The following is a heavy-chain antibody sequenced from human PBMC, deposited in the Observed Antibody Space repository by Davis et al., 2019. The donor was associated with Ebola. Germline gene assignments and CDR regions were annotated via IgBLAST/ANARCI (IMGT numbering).Heavy chain of an antibody. Sequence: ASVKVSCKASGYTFTGYYMHWVRQATGQGLEWMGWMNPNSGNPGYAQKFQGRVTITADESTSTAYMELSSLSAEDTAVYYCAMSLRFLEWLSRGDAFDIWGQGTMVTVSS. CDR1: GYTFTGYY. CDR3: AMSLRFLEWLSRGDAFDI. D-gene: IGHD3-3*01. J-gene: IGHJ3*02. V-gene: IGHV1-8*03. CDR2: MNPNSGNP.